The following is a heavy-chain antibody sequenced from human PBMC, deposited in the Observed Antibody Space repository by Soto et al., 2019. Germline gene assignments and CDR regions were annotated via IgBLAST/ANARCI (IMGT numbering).Heavy chain of an antibody. D-gene: IGHD2-15*01. CDR3: ARGRYCLTGRCFPNWFDS. CDR1: GDSISTVDYF. CDR2: IYKSATT. V-gene: IGHV4-30-4*01. Sequence: CSVSGDSISTVDYFWAWVRQPPGQALEYIGYIYKSATTYYNPSFESRVAISLDTSKSQFSLNVTSLTAADTAVYFCARGRYCLTGRCFPNWFDSWGQGTLVTVSS. J-gene: IGHJ5*01.